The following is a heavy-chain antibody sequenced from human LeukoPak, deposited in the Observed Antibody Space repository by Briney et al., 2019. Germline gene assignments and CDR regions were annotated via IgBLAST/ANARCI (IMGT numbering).Heavy chain of an antibody. Sequence: SETLSLTCTVSGGSISSSSYYWGWIRQPPGKGLEWIGSIYYSGSTYYNPSLKSRVTISVDTSKNQLSLKLSSVTAADTAVYYCARHRTMIVVVTMTYFDYWGQGTLVTVSS. J-gene: IGHJ4*02. CDR3: ARHRTMIVVVTMTYFDY. CDR2: IYYSGST. CDR1: GGSISSSSYY. D-gene: IGHD3-22*01. V-gene: IGHV4-39*07.